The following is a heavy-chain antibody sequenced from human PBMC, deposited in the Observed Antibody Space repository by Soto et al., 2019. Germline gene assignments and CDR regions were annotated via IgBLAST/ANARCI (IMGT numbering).Heavy chain of an antibody. D-gene: IGHD6-19*01. Sequence: QVPLVQSGGEVKKPGASVKVSCKTSGYTFSNYDFSWVRRAPGQGLEWMGWVSNKNGVTNYAEKFRDRVTMSTDTSTNTVYMELRSLGSDDTAVYFCARERLNTGWYGFDYWGQGTQVTVSS. V-gene: IGHV1-18*01. J-gene: IGHJ4*02. CDR1: GYTFSNYD. CDR3: ARERLNTGWYGFDY. CDR2: VSNKNGVT.